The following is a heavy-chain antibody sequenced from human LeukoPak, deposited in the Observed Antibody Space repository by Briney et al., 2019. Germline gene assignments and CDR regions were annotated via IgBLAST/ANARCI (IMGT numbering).Heavy chain of an antibody. V-gene: IGHV1-46*01. D-gene: IGHD3-22*01. CDR3: ARELEGDYYDSSGLGDIGAFDI. Sequence: GASVKISCKASGYTFTSNHIHCVRQAPGQGLEWMGVINPSGDSTSYAQKFQGRVTMTRDTSTSTVYMELSSLRSEDTAVYYCARELEGDYYDSSGLGDIGAFDIWGQGTMVTVSS. J-gene: IGHJ3*02. CDR2: INPSGDST. CDR1: GYTFTSNH.